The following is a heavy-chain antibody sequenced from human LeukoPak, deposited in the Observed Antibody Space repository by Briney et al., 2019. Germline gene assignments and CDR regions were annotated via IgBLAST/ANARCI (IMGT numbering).Heavy chain of an antibody. D-gene: IGHD5-18*01. CDR3: AKGYRLGFGLIWLGMDV. J-gene: IGHJ6*03. CDR2: ISYDGSNK. V-gene: IGHV3-30*18. Sequence: GRSLRLSCAASGFTFSSYGMHWVRQAPGKGLEWVAVISYDGSNKYYADSVKGRFTISRDNSKNTLYLQMNSLRAEDTAVYYCAKGYRLGFGLIWLGMDVWGKGTTVTVSS. CDR1: GFTFSSYG.